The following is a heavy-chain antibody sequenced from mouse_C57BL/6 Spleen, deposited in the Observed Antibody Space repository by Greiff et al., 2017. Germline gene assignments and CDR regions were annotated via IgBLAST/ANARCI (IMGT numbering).Heavy chain of an antibody. J-gene: IGHJ1*03. V-gene: IGHV1-26*01. CDR3: ARWREWYFDV. CDR1: GYTFTDYY. Sequence: EVQLQQSGPELVKPGASVKISCKASGYTFTDYYMNWVKQSHGKSLEWIGDINPNNGGTSYNQKFKGKATLTVDKSSSTAYMELRSLTSEDSAVYSCARWREWYFDVWGTGTTVTVSS. CDR2: INPNNGGT.